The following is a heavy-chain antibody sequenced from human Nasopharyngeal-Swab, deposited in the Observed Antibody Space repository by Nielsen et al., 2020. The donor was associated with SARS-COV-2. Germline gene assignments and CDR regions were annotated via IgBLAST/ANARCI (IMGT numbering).Heavy chain of an antibody. J-gene: IGHJ4*02. D-gene: IGHD6-13*01. CDR3: ARDWRQLVSSSVAY. CDR1: GFTFSSYA. CDR2: ISYDGSNK. V-gene: IGHV3-30-3*01. Sequence: GGSLRLSCAASGFTFSSYAMHWVRQAPGKGLEWVAVISYDGSNKYYADSVKGRFTISRDNSKNTLYLQMNSLRVEDPAVYYCARDWRQLVSSSVAYRGQGTLVTVSS.